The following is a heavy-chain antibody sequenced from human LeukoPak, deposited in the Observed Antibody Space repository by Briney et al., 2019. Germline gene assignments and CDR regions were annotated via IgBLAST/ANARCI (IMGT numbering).Heavy chain of an antibody. CDR2: IINSGDRT. CDR3: AKRYCSGGYCYWGYAFDY. J-gene: IGHJ4*02. V-gene: IGHV3-23*01. Sequence: GGSLRLSCAASGFSFGTYAMSWVRQVPGKGLEWVSTIINSGDRTYYADSVQGRFTISRDNSKNTLYLQMSGLRAEDTAVYYCAKRYCSGGYCYWGYAFDYWGQGILVTVSS. CDR1: GFSFGTYA. D-gene: IGHD2-15*01.